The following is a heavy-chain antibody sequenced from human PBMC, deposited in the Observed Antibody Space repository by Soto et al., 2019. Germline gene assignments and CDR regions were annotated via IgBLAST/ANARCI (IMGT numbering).Heavy chain of an antibody. Sequence: GASVKVSCKASGYTFTGYYMHWVRQAPGQGLEWMGWINPNSGGTNYAQKFQGRVTMTRDTSISTAYMELSRLRSDDTAVYYCARFEWSQLVRTYYYYGMDVWGQGTTVTVSS. D-gene: IGHD6-6*01. CDR1: GYTFTGYY. CDR2: INPNSGGT. V-gene: IGHV1-2*02. J-gene: IGHJ6*02. CDR3: ARFEWSQLVRTYYYYGMDV.